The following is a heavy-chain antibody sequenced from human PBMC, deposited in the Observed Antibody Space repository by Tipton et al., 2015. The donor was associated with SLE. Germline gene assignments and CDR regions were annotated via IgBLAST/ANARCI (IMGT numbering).Heavy chain of an antibody. J-gene: IGHJ4*02. Sequence: SLRLSCAASGFTFSSYWMSWVRQAPGKGLEWVAFIRYDGSNKYYADSVKGRFTISRDNSKNTLYLQMNSLRAEDTAVYYCARDYTIFGVVIPFDYWGQGTLVTVSS. CDR1: GFTFSSYW. D-gene: IGHD3-3*01. V-gene: IGHV3-33*08. CDR3: ARDYTIFGVVIPFDY. CDR2: IRYDGSNK.